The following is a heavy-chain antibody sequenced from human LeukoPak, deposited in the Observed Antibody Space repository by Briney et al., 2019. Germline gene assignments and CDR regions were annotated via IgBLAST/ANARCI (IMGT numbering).Heavy chain of an antibody. CDR1: GFTFSSYE. CDR3: ARTDDYGDY. Sequence: GGSLRLSCAASGFTFSSYEMNWVRQAPGKGLEWVSYISSSGSTIYYADSVKGRFTISRDNAKNSLYLQMTSLRAEDTAVYYCARTDDYGDYWGQGTLVTVSS. J-gene: IGHJ4*02. CDR2: ISSSGSTI. D-gene: IGHD3-16*01. V-gene: IGHV3-48*03.